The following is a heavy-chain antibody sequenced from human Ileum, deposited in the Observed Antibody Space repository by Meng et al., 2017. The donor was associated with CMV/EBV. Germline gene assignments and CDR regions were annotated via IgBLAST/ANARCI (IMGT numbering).Heavy chain of an antibody. D-gene: IGHD2/OR15-2a*01. CDR1: GISFSTYF. CDR3: ARRVCNRITYPGPDYYFDS. Sequence: GEALKTSWVASGISFSTYFIHWVRQAPGKGLVWMSRINNDGSSTSYADSVKGRFTISRDNAKNTLYLQMSSLRAEDTALYYCARRVCNRITYPGPDYYFDSWGQGTLVTVSS. V-gene: IGHV3-74*01. CDR2: INNDGSST. J-gene: IGHJ4*02.